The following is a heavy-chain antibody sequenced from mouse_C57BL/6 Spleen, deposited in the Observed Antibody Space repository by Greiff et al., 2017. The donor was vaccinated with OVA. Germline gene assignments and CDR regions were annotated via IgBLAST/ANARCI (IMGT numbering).Heavy chain of an antibody. CDR1: GYTFTNYW. D-gene: IGHD2-5*01. CDR3: ARCGDSNHAWFAY. Sequence: VQLQQSGAELVRPGTSVKMSCKASGYTFTNYWIGWAKQRPGHGLEWIGDIYPGGGYTNYNEKFKGKATLTADKSSSTAYMQFSSLTSEDSAIYYCARCGDSNHAWFAYWGQGTLVTVSA. CDR2: IYPGGGYT. J-gene: IGHJ3*01. V-gene: IGHV1-63*01.